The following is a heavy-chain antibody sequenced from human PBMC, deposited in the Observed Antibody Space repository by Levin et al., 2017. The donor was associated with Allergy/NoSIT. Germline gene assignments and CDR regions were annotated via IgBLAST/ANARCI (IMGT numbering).Heavy chain of an antibody. D-gene: IGHD3-22*01. J-gene: IGHJ3*02. CDR2: IYPDDSDV. Sequence: GESLKISCKGSGYSFTNYWIGWVRQMPGKGLEWMGIIYPDDSDVRYSPSFQGQVTISADRSTSTAYLQWSRLEASDTAMYYCARHDRYFYDSSGNYYSDAFDIWGQGTMVTVSS. CDR3: ARHDRYFYDSSGNYYSDAFDI. CDR1: GYSFTNYW. V-gene: IGHV5-51*01.